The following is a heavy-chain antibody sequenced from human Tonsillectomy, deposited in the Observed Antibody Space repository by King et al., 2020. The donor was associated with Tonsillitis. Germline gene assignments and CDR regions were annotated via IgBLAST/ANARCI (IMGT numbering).Heavy chain of an antibody. Sequence: VQLVESGGGLVKPGGSLRLSCAASGFTFSDYYMSWIRQAPGKGLEWVSYISSSGSTLYYADSVKGRYTISRDNGKNSLYLQMNRLRAEDTAVYYCARDRSYQLLSGWFDPWGQGTLVTVSS. CDR3: ARDRSYQLLSGWFDP. CDR2: ISSSGSTL. V-gene: IGHV3-11*01. J-gene: IGHJ5*02. D-gene: IGHD2-2*01. CDR1: GFTFSDYY.